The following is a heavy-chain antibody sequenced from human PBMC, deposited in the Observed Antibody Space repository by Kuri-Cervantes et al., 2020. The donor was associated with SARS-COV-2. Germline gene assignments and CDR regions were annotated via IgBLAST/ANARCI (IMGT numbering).Heavy chain of an antibody. CDR3: ARDLFPVPAATGGLKHWFDP. V-gene: IGHV1-46*01. J-gene: IGHJ5*02. D-gene: IGHD2-2*01. CDR1: GYSSYY. Sequence: ASVKVSCKASGYSSYYMHWVRQAPGQGLEWMGIINPSGGSTSYAQKFQGRVTMTRDTSTSTVYMELSSLRSEDTAVYYCARDLFPVPAATGGLKHWFDPWGQGTLVTVSS. CDR2: INPSGGST.